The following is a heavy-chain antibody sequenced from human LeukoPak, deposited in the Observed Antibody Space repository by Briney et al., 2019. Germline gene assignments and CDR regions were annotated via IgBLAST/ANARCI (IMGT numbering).Heavy chain of an antibody. J-gene: IGHJ4*02. CDR1: GFTFSSYG. V-gene: IGHV3-30*18. Sequence: GGSLRLSCEASGFTFSSYGMHWVRQAPGKGLEWVAVISYDGSNKYYADSVKGRFTISRDNSKNTLYLQMNSLRAEDTAVYYCAKDHPAYSSSPDYWGQGTLVTVSS. CDR2: ISYDGSNK. D-gene: IGHD6-6*01. CDR3: AKDHPAYSSSPDY.